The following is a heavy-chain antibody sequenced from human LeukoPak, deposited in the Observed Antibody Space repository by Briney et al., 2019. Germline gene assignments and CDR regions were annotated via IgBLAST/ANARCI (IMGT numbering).Heavy chain of an antibody. V-gene: IGHV3-66*01. J-gene: IGHJ4*02. CDR2: IYNTGST. CDR1: GFTVSSNY. CDR3: AREYNGWAFDY. D-gene: IGHD1-1*01. Sequence: GGSLRLSCAASGFTVSSNYMSWVRQAPGKGLEWVSVIYNTGSTYYADSVKGRFTISRDNSKNTLYLQMNSLRAEDTAVYYCAREYNGWAFDYWGQGTLVTVSS.